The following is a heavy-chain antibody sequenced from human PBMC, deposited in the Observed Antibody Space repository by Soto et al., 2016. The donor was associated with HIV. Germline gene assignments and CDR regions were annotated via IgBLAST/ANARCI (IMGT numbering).Heavy chain of an antibody. V-gene: IGHV3-13*04. D-gene: IGHD3-22*01. CDR1: GFTFRNYD. CDR3: VRASSWNYYDSSGYYDY. CDR2: IDATGDT. J-gene: IGHJ4*02. Sequence: EVQLMESGGTSAQPGGSLRLSCSASGFTFRNYDMHWVRQRLGKSLEWVSAIDATGDTHYSGSVKGRFVISRENVDNYLHLQMDNLRAGDTAVYYCVRASSWNYYDSSGYYDYWGQGILVTVSS.